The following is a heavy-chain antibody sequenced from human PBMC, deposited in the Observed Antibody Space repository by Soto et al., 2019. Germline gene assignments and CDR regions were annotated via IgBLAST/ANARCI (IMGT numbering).Heavy chain of an antibody. D-gene: IGHD2-2*01. CDR2: ISDSGGTT. CDR3: AKDQYCSSISCYAGNFYY. CDR1: GFTFSNYP. J-gene: IGHJ4*02. V-gene: IGHV3-23*01. Sequence: TGGSLRLSCAASGFTFSNYPMSWVRQAPGKGLEWVSYISDSGGTTYYADSVKGRFTISRDNSKNTLYLQMNSLRAEDTAVYYCAKDQYCSSISCYAGNFYYWGQGALVNVSS.